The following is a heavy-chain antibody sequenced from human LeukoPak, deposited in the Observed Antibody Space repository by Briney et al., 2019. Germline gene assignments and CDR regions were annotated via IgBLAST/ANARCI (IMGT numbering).Heavy chain of an antibody. CDR2: FSGSDA. CDR3: AKDLIYEYVWGSYSGLDV. V-gene: IGHV3-23*01. D-gene: IGHD3-16*01. J-gene: IGHJ6*02. Sequence: GGSLRLSCEASGFSFSVHAMSWVRQTPGKGLEWVSGFSGSDAYYADSVKGRFTISRDNSRNTLELQMNSLRPEDTAVYYCAKDLIYEYVWGSYSGLDVWGRGTTVTVSS. CDR1: GFSFSVHA.